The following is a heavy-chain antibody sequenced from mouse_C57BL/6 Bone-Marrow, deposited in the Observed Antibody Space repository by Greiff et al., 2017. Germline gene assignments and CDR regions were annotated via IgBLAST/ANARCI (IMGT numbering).Heavy chain of an antibody. D-gene: IGHD2-3*01. CDR1: GFTFSSYA. J-gene: IGHJ3*01. CDR2: ISDGGSYT. CDR3: ARDRDGYTFAY. V-gene: IGHV5-4*01. Sequence: EVQVVESGGGLVKPGGSLKLSCAASGFTFSSYAMSWVRQTPEKRLEWVATISDGGSYTYYPDNVKGRFTISRDNAKNNLYLQMSHLKSEDTAMYYGARDRDGYTFAYWGQGTLVTVSA.